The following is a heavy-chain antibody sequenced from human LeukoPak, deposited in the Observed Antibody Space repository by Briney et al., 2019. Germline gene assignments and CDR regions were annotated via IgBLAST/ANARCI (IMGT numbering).Heavy chain of an antibody. Sequence: ASVKVSCKASGYTFTSYDINWVRQATGQGLEWMGWMNPNSGNTGYAQKFQGRVTMTRNTSISTAYMELSSLRSEDTAVYYCARGPPAVFLWFGELFPRHYAFDIWGQGTMVTVSS. CDR1: GYTFTSYD. J-gene: IGHJ3*02. CDR2: MNPNSGNT. V-gene: IGHV1-8*01. D-gene: IGHD3-10*01. CDR3: ARGPPAVFLWFGELFPRHYAFDI.